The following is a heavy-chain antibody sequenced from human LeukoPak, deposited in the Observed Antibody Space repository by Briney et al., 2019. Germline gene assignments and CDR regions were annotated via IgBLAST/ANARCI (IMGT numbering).Heavy chain of an antibody. CDR1: GFTFSSYE. CDR3: ARRGGGDYDILTGYPYYYYYYMDV. D-gene: IGHD3-9*01. V-gene: IGHV3-48*03. Sequence: GGSLRLSCAASGFTFSSYEMNWVRQAPGKGVEWVSYISSSGNTIYYAESVKGGFTISRDNAKKSLYMQMNRQRAEDTAVYYCARRGGGDYDILTGYPYYYYYYMDVWGKGTTVTVSS. J-gene: IGHJ6*03. CDR2: ISSSGNTI.